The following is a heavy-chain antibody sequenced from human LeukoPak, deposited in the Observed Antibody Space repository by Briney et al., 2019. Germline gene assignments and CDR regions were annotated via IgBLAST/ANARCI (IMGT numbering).Heavy chain of an antibody. CDR3: AIPPLSGTGSSRPLAGMDV. D-gene: IGHD3-10*01. Sequence: GGSLRLSCAASGFSFSSYSMNWVRQAPWKGLEWVSYISHTGSTMSYADSVKGRFTISRDNARNSLYLQMNSLRAEDTAVYYCAIPPLSGTGSSRPLAGMDVWGQGTTVTVSS. CDR1: GFSFSSYS. V-gene: IGHV3-48*04. CDR2: ISHTGSTM. J-gene: IGHJ6*02.